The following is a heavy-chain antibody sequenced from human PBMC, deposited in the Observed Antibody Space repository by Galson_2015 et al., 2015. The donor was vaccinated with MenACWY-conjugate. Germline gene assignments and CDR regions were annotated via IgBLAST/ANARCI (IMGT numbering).Heavy chain of an antibody. CDR1: GFTFSSYA. J-gene: IGHJ3*02. V-gene: IGHV3-23*01. D-gene: IGHD3-10*01. Sequence: SLRLSCAASGFTFSSYAMSWVRQAPGKGLEWVSTIRISGGYTYYADSVKGRFTISRDNSKNTLYLQMNSLRAEDTAVYFCAREITSYYPNHDAFDIWGQGTMVTVSS. CDR2: IRISGGYT. CDR3: AREITSYYPNHDAFDI.